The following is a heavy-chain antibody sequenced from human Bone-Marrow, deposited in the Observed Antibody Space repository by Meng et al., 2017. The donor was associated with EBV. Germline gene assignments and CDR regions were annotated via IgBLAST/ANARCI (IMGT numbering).Heavy chain of an antibody. Sequence: VQCWRSWCEGKTPVAPLDVSCTGSGYTFTCYYKHWGQQAPGEGRKLMRRSTPNSGGTNNAQKLQGSVTMTRDTSISTAYMELSRLRSDDTAVYYCARVFFDYGSGSIDYWGQGTLVTVSS. CDR3: ARVFFDYGSGSIDY. V-gene: IGHV1-2*06. D-gene: IGHD3-10*01. CDR2: STPNSGGT. J-gene: IGHJ4*02. CDR1: GYTFTCYY.